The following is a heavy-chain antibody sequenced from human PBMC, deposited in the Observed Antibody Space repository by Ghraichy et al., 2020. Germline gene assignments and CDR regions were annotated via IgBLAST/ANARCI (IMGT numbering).Heavy chain of an antibody. CDR2: ISAYNDNT. D-gene: IGHD5-24*01. J-gene: IGHJ4*02. Sequence: ASVKVSCKASGYTFTSYGITWVRQAPGQGLEWMGWISAYNDNTNYAQKFQGRVTMTTDTSTSTAYMELRSLRSDDTAVYYCARDTITFPSLVDYWGRGTLVTVSS. V-gene: IGHV1-18*04. CDR1: GYTFTSYG. CDR3: ARDTITFPSLVDY.